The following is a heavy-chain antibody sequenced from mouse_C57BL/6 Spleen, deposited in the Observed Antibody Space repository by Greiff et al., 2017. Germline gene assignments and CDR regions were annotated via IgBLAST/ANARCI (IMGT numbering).Heavy chain of an antibody. CDR3: ARYGNYWYFDV. J-gene: IGHJ1*03. Sequence: EVKLMESGPELVKPGASVKMSCKASGYTFTDYNMHWVKQSHGKSLEWIGYINPNNGGTSYNQKFKGKATLTVNKSSSTAYMELRSLTSEDSAVYYCARYGNYWYFDVWGTGTTVTVSS. CDR2: INPNNGGT. CDR1: GYTFTDYN. V-gene: IGHV1-22*01. D-gene: IGHD2-1*01.